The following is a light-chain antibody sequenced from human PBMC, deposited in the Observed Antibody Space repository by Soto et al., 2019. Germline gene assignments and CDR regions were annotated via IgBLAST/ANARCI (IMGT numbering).Light chain of an antibody. CDR2: DVS. Sequence: QSALTQPASVSGSPGQSITISCTGTSSDVGGYNYVSWYQQHPGKAPKLMIYDVSNRPSGVSNRFSGSKSGNTASLTISGLHAEDEADYYGSSYTSSSTLYVFGTGTKLTVL. V-gene: IGLV2-14*01. J-gene: IGLJ1*01. CDR3: SSYTSSSTLYV. CDR1: SSDVGGYNY.